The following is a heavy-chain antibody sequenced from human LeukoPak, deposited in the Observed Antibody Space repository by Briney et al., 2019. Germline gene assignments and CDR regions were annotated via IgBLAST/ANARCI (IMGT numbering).Heavy chain of an antibody. D-gene: IGHD2-2*01. J-gene: IGHJ4*02. CDR1: GGSISSSSYY. CDR3: AREGSTSCYDY. V-gene: IGHV4-39*07. Sequence: SETLSLTCTVSGGSISSSSYYWGWIRQPPGKGLEWIGSIYYSGSTYYNPSLKSRVTISVDRSKNQFSLKLSSVIAADTAVYYCAREGSTSCYDYWGQGTLVTVSS. CDR2: IYYSGST.